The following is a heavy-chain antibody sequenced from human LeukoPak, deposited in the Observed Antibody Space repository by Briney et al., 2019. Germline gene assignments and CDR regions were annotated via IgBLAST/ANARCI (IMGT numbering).Heavy chain of an antibody. CDR1: GFTFGSYG. Sequence: QPGGSLRLSCAASGFTFGSYGMHWVRQAPGKGLEWVTFIRSDGSNKYYADSVKGRFTISRDNSKNTLYLQMNTLIADDTAVYYCAELGITMIGGVWGKGTTVTISS. V-gene: IGHV3-30*02. D-gene: IGHD3-10*02. CDR3: AELGITMIGGV. CDR2: IRSDGSNK. J-gene: IGHJ6*04.